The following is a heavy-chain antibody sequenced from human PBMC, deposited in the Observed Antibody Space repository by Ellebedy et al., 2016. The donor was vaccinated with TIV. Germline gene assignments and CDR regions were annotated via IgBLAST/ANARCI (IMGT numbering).Heavy chain of an antibody. CDR2: ISWNSGSI. D-gene: IGHD6-19*01. J-gene: IGHJ4*02. CDR3: ARAVAGQIDY. CDR1: GFTFSDYY. V-gene: IGHV3-9*01. Sequence: GGSLRLXXAASGFTFSDYYMSWIRQAPGKGLEWVSGISWNSGSIGYADSVKGRFTISRDNAKNSLYLQMNSLRAEDTALYYCARAVAGQIDYWGQGTLVTVSS.